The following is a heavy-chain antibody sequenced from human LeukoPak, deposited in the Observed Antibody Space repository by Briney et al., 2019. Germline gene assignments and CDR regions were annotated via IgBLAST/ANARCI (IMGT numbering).Heavy chain of an antibody. CDR1: GGTFSSYA. D-gene: IGHD4-23*01. CDR2: IIPIFGTA. CDR3: ARQGYGGHSRGAADY. Sequence: SVKVSCKASGGTFSSYAISWVRQAPGQGLEWMGGIIPIFGTANYAQKFQGRVTITADKSTSTAYMELSSLRSEDTAVYYCARQGYGGHSRGAADYWGQGTLVTVSS. V-gene: IGHV1-69*06. J-gene: IGHJ4*02.